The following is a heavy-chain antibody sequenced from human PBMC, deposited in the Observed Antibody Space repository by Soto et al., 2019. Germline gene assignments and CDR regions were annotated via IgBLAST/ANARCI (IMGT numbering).Heavy chain of an antibody. CDR3: ATVPWTAAAS. CDR1: GFTFSDNW. CDR2: IKPDGSEQ. D-gene: IGHD6-13*01. V-gene: IGHV3-7*01. Sequence: PGGSLRLSCAASGFTFSDNWLNWVRQAPGKGLEWVATIKPDGSEQDYVEFVKCRFTISRDNAKNSLYLQMNSLRAEDTAVYYCATVPWTAAASWGQGTLVTVSS. J-gene: IGHJ5*02.